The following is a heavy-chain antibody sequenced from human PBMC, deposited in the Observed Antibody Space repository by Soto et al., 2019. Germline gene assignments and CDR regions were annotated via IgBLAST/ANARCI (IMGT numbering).Heavy chain of an antibody. V-gene: IGHV3-9*01. J-gene: IGHJ4*02. Sequence: EGHLVESGGGLVQPGRSLRLSCAASGFTFDDFAMHWVRQAPGKGLEWVSGINWNSNIVDYADSVRGRFTISRDSAKNALYLQIHNLRPEDTALYYFAKGFRSLITSCCDSWGQGSLVTVSS. CDR3: AKGFRSLITSCCDS. CDR1: GFTFDDFA. D-gene: IGHD2-2*01. CDR2: INWNSNIV.